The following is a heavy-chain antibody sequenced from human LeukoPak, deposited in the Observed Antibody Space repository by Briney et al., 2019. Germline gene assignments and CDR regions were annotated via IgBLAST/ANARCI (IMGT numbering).Heavy chain of an antibody. Sequence: HPGGSLRLSCAVSGFTFNYYDTHWVRQAPGKRLEWVSAIRTTGDTHYPDSVKGRFAMSREDAKNSVHLQMNTLRAGDTAVYYCARGVSYYYDNSGHPGWYFDLWGRGTLVTVSS. CDR1: GFTFNYYD. J-gene: IGHJ2*01. V-gene: IGHV3-13*01. D-gene: IGHD3-22*01. CDR2: IRTTGDT. CDR3: ARGVSYYYDNSGHPGWYFDL.